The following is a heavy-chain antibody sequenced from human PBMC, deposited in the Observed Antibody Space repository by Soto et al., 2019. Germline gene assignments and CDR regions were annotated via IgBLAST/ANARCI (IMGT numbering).Heavy chain of an antibody. Sequence: EVQLLESGGGLVQPGGSLRLSCAASGLILSSSAMSWVRQAPGKGLEWVSTITDSGTQTYYADSVTGRFTISRDNSKNTLHLQMSSLRVEDTAVYYCAKNIYKYGSRFDCWGQGTLVTVSS. CDR1: GLILSSSA. J-gene: IGHJ4*02. V-gene: IGHV3-23*01. D-gene: IGHD5-18*01. CDR2: ITDSGTQT. CDR3: AKNIYKYGSRFDC.